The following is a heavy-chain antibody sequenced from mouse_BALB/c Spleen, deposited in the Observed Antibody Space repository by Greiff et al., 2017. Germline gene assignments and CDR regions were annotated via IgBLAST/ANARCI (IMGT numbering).Heavy chain of an antibody. V-gene: IGHV5-6-4*01. CDR2: ISSGGSYT. D-gene: IGHD2-1*01. Sequence: EVNVVESGGGLVKPGGSLKLSCAASGFTFSSYTMSWVRQTPEKRLEWVATISSGGSYTYYPDSVKGRFTISRENAKNTLYLQMGSLKSEDTAMYYCTREIYYGNYEDYWGQGTTLTVSS. J-gene: IGHJ2*01. CDR3: TREIYYGNYEDY. CDR1: GFTFSSYT.